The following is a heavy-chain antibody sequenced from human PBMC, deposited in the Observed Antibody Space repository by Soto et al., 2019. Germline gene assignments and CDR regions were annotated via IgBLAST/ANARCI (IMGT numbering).Heavy chain of an antibody. CDR1: GDSVSSNSAA. J-gene: IGHJ6*02. Sequence: SQSLSLTCVISGDSVSSNSAAWNWIRQSPSRGLEWLGRTYYRSKWYNDYAVSVKSRITINPDTSKNQFSLQLNSVTPEDTAVYYCARDRSGYGYYYYYYGMDVWGQGTTVTVSS. V-gene: IGHV6-1*01. CDR3: ARDRSGYGYYYYYYGMDV. D-gene: IGHD5-12*01. CDR2: TYYRSKWYN.